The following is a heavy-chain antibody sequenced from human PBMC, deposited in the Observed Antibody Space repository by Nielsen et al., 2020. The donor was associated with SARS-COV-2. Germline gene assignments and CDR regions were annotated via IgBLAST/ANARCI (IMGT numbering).Heavy chain of an antibody. J-gene: IGHJ5*01. CDR1: DESFSTYY. Sequence: SETLSLTCGVYDESFSTYYWTWIRRSPGKGLEWIGEINHSGSTHYNPSLNSRVTISLDTSKNQFSLKLSSVTAADTAVYYCARSSSYASAWFVSWGQGTLVTVSS. D-gene: IGHD2-2*01. V-gene: IGHV4-34*01. CDR3: ARSSSYASAWFVS. CDR2: INHSGST.